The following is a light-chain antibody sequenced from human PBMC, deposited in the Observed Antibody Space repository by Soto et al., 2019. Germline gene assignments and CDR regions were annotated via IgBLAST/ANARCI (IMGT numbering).Light chain of an antibody. J-gene: IGLJ1*01. V-gene: IGLV2-14*01. CDR1: SSYVGGYNY. CDR2: DVS. CDR3: GSYASSSTLYV. Sequence: QSALTQPASVAGSPGQSITISCTGTSSYVGGYNYVSWYQQHSGKAPKLMIYDVSNRPSGVSNRFSGSKSGNTASLTISGLQDEDEADYYCGSYASSSTLYVFGTGTKLTVL.